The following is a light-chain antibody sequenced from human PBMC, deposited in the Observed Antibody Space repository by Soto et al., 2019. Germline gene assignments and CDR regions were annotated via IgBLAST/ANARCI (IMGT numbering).Light chain of an antibody. V-gene: IGKV3-11*01. CDR3: QQRSNWPPT. J-gene: IGKJ2*01. CDR1: QSVSSY. Sequence: EIVLTQSPATLSLSPRERATLSCRASQSVSSYLAWYQQKPGQAPRLLIYDASNRATGIPARFSGSGSGTAFTLTISSLEPEDFAVYYCQQRSNWPPTCGQGTKLEIK. CDR2: DAS.